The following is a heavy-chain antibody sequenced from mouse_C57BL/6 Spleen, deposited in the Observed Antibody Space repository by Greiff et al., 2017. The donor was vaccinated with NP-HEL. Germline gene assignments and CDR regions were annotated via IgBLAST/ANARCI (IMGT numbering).Heavy chain of an antibody. CDR3: ARLRDGGFAY. Sequence: DVMLVESGGGLVKPGGSLKLSCAASGFTFSSYTMSWVRQTPEKRLEWVATISGGGGNTYYPDSVKGRFTISRDNAKNTLYLQMSSLRSEDTALYYCARLRDGGFAYWGQGTLVTVSA. V-gene: IGHV5-9*01. CDR2: ISGGGGNT. J-gene: IGHJ3*01. CDR1: GFTFSSYT.